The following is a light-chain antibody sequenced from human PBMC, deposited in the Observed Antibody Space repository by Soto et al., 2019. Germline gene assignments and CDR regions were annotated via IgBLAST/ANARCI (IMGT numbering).Light chain of an antibody. CDR3: QQRSNWIT. CDR2: DAS. J-gene: IGKJ5*01. V-gene: IGKV3-11*01. Sequence: EIVLTQSPATLSLSPGERATLSCRASQSVSSYLAWYQQRPGQAPRLLIYDASNRATGIPARFSGSGSGTDFTLTISSLEPEDSAVYYCQQRSNWITFGQGTRVEIK. CDR1: QSVSSY.